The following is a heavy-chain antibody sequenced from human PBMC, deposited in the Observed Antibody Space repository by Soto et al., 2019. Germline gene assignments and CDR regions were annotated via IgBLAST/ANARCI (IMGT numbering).Heavy chain of an antibody. D-gene: IGHD6-19*01. J-gene: IGHJ5*02. CDR2: IVVGSGNT. CDR1: GFTFTSSA. V-gene: IGHV1-58*01. CDR3: AAARVGSGYLIWFDP. Sequence: ASVKVSCKASGFTFTSSAVQWVRQARGQRLEWIGWIVVGSGNTNYAQKFQERVTITRDMSTSTAYMELSSLRSEDTAVYYCAAARVGSGYLIWFDPWGQGTLVTVSS.